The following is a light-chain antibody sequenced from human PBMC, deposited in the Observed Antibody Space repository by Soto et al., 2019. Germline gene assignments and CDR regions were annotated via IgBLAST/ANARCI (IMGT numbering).Light chain of an antibody. J-gene: IGKJ1*01. Sequence: DIQMTQSPSSLSTSVGDRVTITCQASQDINHHLNWYQQKPGKAPKLLIYDASNLETGAPSKFSGSGSGKDFILTISSLQPEDIATYYCQQFHNLPWTFGQGTKVEIE. V-gene: IGKV1-33*01. CDR1: QDINHH. CDR3: QQFHNLPWT. CDR2: DAS.